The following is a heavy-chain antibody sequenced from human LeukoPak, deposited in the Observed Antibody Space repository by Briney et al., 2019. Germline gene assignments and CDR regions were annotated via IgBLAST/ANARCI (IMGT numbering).Heavy chain of an antibody. CDR3: ERDSAVDCSGGSCYSDFQH. V-gene: IGHV3-21*01. CDR2: ISSSSSYI. Sequence: GGSLRLSCAASGFTFSSYSMNWVRQAPGKGLEWVSSISSSSSYIYYADSVKGRFTISRDNAKNSLYLQMNSLRAEDTAVYYCERDSAVDCSGGSCYSDFQHWGQGTLVTVSS. J-gene: IGHJ1*01. CDR1: GFTFSSYS. D-gene: IGHD2-15*01.